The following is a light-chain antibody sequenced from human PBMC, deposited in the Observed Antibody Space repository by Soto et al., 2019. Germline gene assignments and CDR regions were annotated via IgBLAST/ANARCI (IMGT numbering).Light chain of an antibody. Sequence: EIVLTQSPATLSLSPGERANLSCRASQSVSSSYLAWYQQKLGQAPRLLIYGASSRATGIPDRFSGSGSGTDFTLTISRLEPEDFAVYYCQQYGSSGTFGQGTKVDIK. CDR3: QQYGSSGT. J-gene: IGKJ1*01. V-gene: IGKV3-20*01. CDR2: GAS. CDR1: QSVSSSY.